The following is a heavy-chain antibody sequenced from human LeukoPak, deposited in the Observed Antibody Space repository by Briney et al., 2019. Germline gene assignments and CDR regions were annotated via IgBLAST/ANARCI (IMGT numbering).Heavy chain of an antibody. D-gene: IGHD2-21*02. V-gene: IGHV3-30*02. CDR2: IRYDGSNK. CDR1: GFTFSSYG. Sequence: GGSLRLSCAASGFTFSSYGMHWVRQAPGKGLEWAAFIRYDGSNKYYADSVKGRFTISRDNSKNTLYLQMNSLRAEDTAVYYCAKDSGDQPYFDYWGQGTLVTVSS. CDR3: AKDSGDQPYFDY. J-gene: IGHJ4*02.